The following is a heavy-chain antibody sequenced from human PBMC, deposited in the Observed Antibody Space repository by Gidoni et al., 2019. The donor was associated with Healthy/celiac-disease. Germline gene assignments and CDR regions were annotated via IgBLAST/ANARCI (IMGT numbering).Heavy chain of an antibody. V-gene: IGHV3-49*04. CDR2: IRSKAYGGTT. J-gene: IGHJ4*02. CDR3: TRAPYGSGSARFDY. CDR1: GFTFGAYA. Sequence: EVPLVESGGGLVQPGRSLRLSCTASGFTFGAYAMSWVRQAPGKGLEWVGFIRSKAYGGTTEYAASVKGRFTISRDDSKSIAYLQMNSLKTEDTAVYYCTRAPYGSGSARFDYWGQGTLVTVSS. D-gene: IGHD3-10*01.